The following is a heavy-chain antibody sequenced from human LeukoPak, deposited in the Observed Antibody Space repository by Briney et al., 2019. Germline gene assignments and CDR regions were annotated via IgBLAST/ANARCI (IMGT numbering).Heavy chain of an antibody. CDR1: GGSISSYY. CDR3: ARGGYDSSGYYYGPLDY. Sequence: SETLSLTCTVSGGSISSYYWSWIRQPPGKGLEWFGYIYYSGSTNYNPSLKSRVTISVDTSKNQFSLKLSSVTAADTAVYYCARGGYDSSGYYYGPLDYWGQGTLVTVSS. J-gene: IGHJ4*02. V-gene: IGHV4-59*01. D-gene: IGHD3-22*01. CDR2: IYYSGST.